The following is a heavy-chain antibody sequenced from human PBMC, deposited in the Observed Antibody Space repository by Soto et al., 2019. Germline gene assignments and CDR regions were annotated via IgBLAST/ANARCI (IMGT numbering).Heavy chain of an antibody. V-gene: IGHV4-39*01. Sequence: PSETLSLTCTVSGGSISSSSYYWGWIRQPPGKGLEWIGSIYYSGSTYYNPSLKSRVTISVDTSKNQFSLKLSSVTAADTVVYYCARHGALSGWLYFDYWGQGTLVTVSS. CDR2: IYYSGST. J-gene: IGHJ4*02. CDR3: ARHGALSGWLYFDY. D-gene: IGHD6-19*01. CDR1: GGSISSSSYY.